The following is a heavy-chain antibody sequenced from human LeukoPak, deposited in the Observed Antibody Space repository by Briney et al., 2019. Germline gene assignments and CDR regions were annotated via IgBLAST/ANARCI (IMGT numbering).Heavy chain of an antibody. CDR2: TYYASKWNH. Sequence: SQTLSLTCALSGDSFSSTSATWDWHRQAPSRGLEGLGRTYYASKWNHDYQSSVRSRLTITPDTSRNQFSLQLNSVTPEDTAVYYCTRAGGSEWSPYYYGMDVWGQGTTVTVS. CDR1: GDSFSSTSAT. D-gene: IGHD3-3*01. J-gene: IGHJ6*02. V-gene: IGHV6-1*01. CDR3: TRAGGSEWSPYYYGMDV.